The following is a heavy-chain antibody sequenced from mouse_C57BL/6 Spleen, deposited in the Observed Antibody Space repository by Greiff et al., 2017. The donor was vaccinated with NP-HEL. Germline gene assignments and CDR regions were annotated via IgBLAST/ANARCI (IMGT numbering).Heavy chain of an antibody. V-gene: IGHV1-69*01. CDR2: IDPSDSYT. D-gene: IGHD1-1*01. J-gene: IGHJ2*01. CDR3: ARFGDYYGSSYVRYFDY. Sequence: VQLQQPGAELVMPGASVKLSCKASGYTFTSYWMHWVKQRPGQGLEWIGEIDPSDSYTNYNQKFKGKSTLTVDKSSSTAYMKLSSLTSEDSAVYYCARFGDYYGSSYVRYFDYWGQGTTLTVSS. CDR1: GYTFTSYW.